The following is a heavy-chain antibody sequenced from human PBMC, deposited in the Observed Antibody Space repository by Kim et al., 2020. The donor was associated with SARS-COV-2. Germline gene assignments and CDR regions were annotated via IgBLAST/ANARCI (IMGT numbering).Heavy chain of an antibody. CDR3: ARGGWQQLVLGWYFDL. D-gene: IGHD6-13*01. V-gene: IGHV1-69*01. J-gene: IGHJ2*01. Sequence: KFQGRVTITADESTSTACMELSSLRSEDTAVYYCARGGWQQLVLGWYFDLWGRGTLVTVSS.